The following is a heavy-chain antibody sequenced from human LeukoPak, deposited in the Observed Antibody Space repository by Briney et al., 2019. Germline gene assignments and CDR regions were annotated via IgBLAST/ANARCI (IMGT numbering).Heavy chain of an antibody. V-gene: IGHV4-39*07. CDR1: GGSISSSSYY. CDR3: ARRDSSGYYAY. Sequence: PSETLSLTCTVSGGSISSSSYYWGWIRQPPGKGLEWIGSIYYSGSTYYNPSLKSRVTISVDTSKNQFSLRLSSVTAADTAVYYCARRDSSGYYAYWGQGTLVIVSS. J-gene: IGHJ4*02. CDR2: IYYSGST. D-gene: IGHD3-22*01.